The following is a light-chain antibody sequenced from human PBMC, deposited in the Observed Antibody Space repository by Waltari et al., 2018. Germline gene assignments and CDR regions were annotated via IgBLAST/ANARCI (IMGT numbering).Light chain of an antibody. V-gene: IGLV1-44*01. Sequence: QSVLTQPPSASGTPGQRVTISCPGSSSTIGSYSVNWFQHFPGTAPKLLIYSNDQRPSGVPDRFSGSKSGTSASLAISGLRSEDEADYYCAAYDASLNGNWVSGGGTKLTVL. CDR1: SSTIGSYS. CDR3: AAYDASLNGNWV. CDR2: SND. J-gene: IGLJ3*02.